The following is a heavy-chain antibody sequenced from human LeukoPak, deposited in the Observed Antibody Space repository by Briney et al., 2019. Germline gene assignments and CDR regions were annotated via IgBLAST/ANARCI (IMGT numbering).Heavy chain of an antibody. CDR2: IYYSGST. J-gene: IGHJ5*02. CDR1: GGSISSGDHY. V-gene: IGHV4-30-4*01. Sequence: PSQTLSLTCTVSGGSISSGDHYWSWIRQPPGKGLEWIGHIYYSGSTYYNPSPKSRVTISVDTSKNQFSLKLSSVSAADTAVYYCARRGYCSGGSCYAGLNWFDPWGQGTLVTVSS. CDR3: ARRGYCSGGSCYAGLNWFDP. D-gene: IGHD2-15*01.